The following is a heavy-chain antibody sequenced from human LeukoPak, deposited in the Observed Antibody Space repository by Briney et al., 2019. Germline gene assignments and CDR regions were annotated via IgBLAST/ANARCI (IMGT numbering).Heavy chain of an antibody. Sequence: ASVKVSCKASGYTFTSYGISWVRQAPGQGLEWMGWISAYNGNTNYAQKLQGRVTMTTDTSTSTAYMELRSLRSDDTAVYYCARDFRGIYDYVWGSYRSPFDYWGQGTLVTVSS. CDR2: ISAYNGNT. J-gene: IGHJ4*02. D-gene: IGHD3-16*02. CDR3: ARDFRGIYDYVWGSYRSPFDY. V-gene: IGHV1-18*01. CDR1: GYTFTSYG.